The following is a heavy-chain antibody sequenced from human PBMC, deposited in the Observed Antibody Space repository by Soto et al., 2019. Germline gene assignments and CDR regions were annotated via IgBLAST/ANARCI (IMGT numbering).Heavy chain of an antibody. D-gene: IGHD2-2*01. Sequence: PSGTLALTCAVYGGSFSGYYWSWIRQPPGKGMEWIGEINHSGSTNYNPSLKSRVTISVDTSKNQFSLKLSSVTAADTAVYYCARLGYCSSTSCAIGAFVIWGQGTMVTVSS. CDR3: ARLGYCSSTSCAIGAFVI. CDR1: GGSFSGYY. CDR2: INHSGST. V-gene: IGHV4-34*01. J-gene: IGHJ3*02.